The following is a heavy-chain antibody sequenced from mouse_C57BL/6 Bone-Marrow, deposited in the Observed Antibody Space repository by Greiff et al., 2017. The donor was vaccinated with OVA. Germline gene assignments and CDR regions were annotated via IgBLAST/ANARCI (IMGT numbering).Heavy chain of an antibody. D-gene: IGHD2-1*01. CDR3: TRSYGNDFDY. CDR1: GFTFSSYG. J-gene: IGHJ2*01. V-gene: IGHV5-6*02. CDR2: ISSGGSYT. Sequence: DVMLVESGGDLVKPGGSLKLSCAASGFTFSSYGMSWVRQTPDKRLEWVATISSGGSYTYYPDSVKGRFTISRDNAKNTLYLQMSRLKSEDTAMYYCTRSYGNDFDYWGQGTTLTVSS.